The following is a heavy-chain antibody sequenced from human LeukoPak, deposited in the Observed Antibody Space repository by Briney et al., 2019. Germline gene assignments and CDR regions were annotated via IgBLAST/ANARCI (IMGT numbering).Heavy chain of an antibody. CDR2: IYPDDSDA. CDR3: ARGAYGSGGYYNYYGMDV. Sequence: GESLKISCKGSGYNFGTRWVAWVRQMPGEGLEWMGIIYPDDSDARYSPSFQGQVTISADKSINTAYLQWSSLKASDTAIYFCARGAYGSGGYYNYYGMDVWGQGTTVTVSS. D-gene: IGHD3-10*01. V-gene: IGHV5-51*01. J-gene: IGHJ6*02. CDR1: GYNFGTRW.